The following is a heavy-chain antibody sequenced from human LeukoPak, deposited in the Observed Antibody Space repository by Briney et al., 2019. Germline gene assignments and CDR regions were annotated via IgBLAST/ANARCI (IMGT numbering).Heavy chain of an antibody. D-gene: IGHD3-10*01. CDR3: VTTMVRGVINEWFDP. J-gene: IGHJ5*02. V-gene: IGHV3-48*03. Sequence: GGSLRLSCAASGFTFSSYEMNWVRQATGKGLEWVSYISSSFSTIFYADSVKVRFTISRENAQNSQYLQMNSLRAEDTAVYYCVTTMVRGVINEWFDPWGQGTLVTVSS. CDR2: ISSSFSTI. CDR1: GFTFSSYE.